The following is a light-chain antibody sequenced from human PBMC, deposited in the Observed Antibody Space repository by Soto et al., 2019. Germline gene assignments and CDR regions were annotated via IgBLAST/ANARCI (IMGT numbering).Light chain of an antibody. CDR3: QQYNNWPQT. CDR1: QSVSSN. Sequence: EIVMTQSPATLSVSPGERATLSCRASQSVSSNLAWYQQKPGQAPRLLIYGASTRATGIPARFSGSGSGTEFTLTISSLQSADFAVYYWQQYNNWPQTFGQGTKVEIK. V-gene: IGKV3-15*01. CDR2: GAS. J-gene: IGKJ1*01.